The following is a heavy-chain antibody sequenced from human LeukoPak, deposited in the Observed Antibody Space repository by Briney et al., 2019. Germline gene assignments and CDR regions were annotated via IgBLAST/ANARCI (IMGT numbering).Heavy chain of an antibody. D-gene: IGHD1-26*01. J-gene: IGHJ5*02. V-gene: IGHV5-51*01. Sequence: GESLKISCKGARDSFTGYWIGWVRQVPGKGLEWMGIIYPGDSDTRYSPSFQGQVTISADKSISTAYLHWSSLKASDTAVYYCARAARGSWFDPWGQGTLVTVSS. CDR3: ARAARGSWFDP. CDR2: IYPGDSDT. CDR1: RDSFTGYW.